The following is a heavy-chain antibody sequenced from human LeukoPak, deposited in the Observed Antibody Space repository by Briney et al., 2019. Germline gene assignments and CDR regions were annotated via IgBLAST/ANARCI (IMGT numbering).Heavy chain of an antibody. CDR3: AIPDILTGYYKAGAFDI. J-gene: IGHJ3*02. Sequence: SSETQSLTCTVAGGSIPTTSTYWAWIRQPPGKGLEWFGRISYSGSTYYNPSLKSRVTISVDTSKNQFSLKLSSVTAADTAVYYCAIPDILTGYYKAGAFDIWGQGTMVTVSS. D-gene: IGHD3-9*01. CDR1: GGSIPTTSTY. CDR2: ISYSGST. V-gene: IGHV4-39*01.